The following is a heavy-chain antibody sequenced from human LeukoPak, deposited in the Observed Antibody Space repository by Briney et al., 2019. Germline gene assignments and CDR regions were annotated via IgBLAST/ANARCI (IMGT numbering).Heavy chain of an antibody. Sequence: PSETLSLTCTVSGDSINNYYWSWLRQPAGKGPEWIGRIYPSGPTNYNPSLKSRVTMSVDTSKNQFSLKLRSVTAADTAFYYCARGICSGGSCYSPGSFDIWGQGTMVTVSS. CDR1: GDSINNYY. D-gene: IGHD2-15*01. V-gene: IGHV4-4*07. CDR3: ARGICSGGSCYSPGSFDI. CDR2: IYPSGPT. J-gene: IGHJ3*02.